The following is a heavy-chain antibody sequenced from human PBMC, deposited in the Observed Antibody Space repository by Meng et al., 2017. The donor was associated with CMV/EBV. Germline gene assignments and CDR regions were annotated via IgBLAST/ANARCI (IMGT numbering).Heavy chain of an antibody. J-gene: IGHJ5*02. D-gene: IGHD6-13*01. CDR3: ARASRAAALTKYNWFDP. Sequence: SCKASGFTFSSYAMHWVRQAPGKGLEWVAVISYDGSSKYYADSAKGRFTISRDNSKNTLYLQMNSLRAEDTAVYYCARASRAAALTKYNWFDPWGQGTLVTVSS. CDR1: GFTFSSYA. CDR2: ISYDGSSK. V-gene: IGHV3-30-3*01.